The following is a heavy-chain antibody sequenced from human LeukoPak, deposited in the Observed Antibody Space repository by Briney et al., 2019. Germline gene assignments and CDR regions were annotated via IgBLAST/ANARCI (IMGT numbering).Heavy chain of an antibody. Sequence: PSETLSLTCTVSGGSISTGVYYWSWIRQPPGKGLDWIGYIYHSERTYYNPSLRSRVTISVDTSKNQFSLKLDSVTAADTAVYYCARDLEGYIYHWGQGALVTVSS. CDR1: GGSISTGVYY. J-gene: IGHJ5*02. CDR2: IYHSERT. V-gene: IGHV4-30-2*01. D-gene: IGHD5-24*01. CDR3: ARDLEGYIYH.